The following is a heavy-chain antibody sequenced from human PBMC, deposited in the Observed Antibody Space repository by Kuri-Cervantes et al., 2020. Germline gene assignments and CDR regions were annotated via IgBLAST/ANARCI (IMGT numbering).Heavy chain of an antibody. CDR3: ARSTGYYFDY. CDR1: GGTFSSYA. CDR2: IIPIFGTA. Sequence: KISCKASGGTFSSYAISWVRQAPGRGLEWMGGIIPIFGTANYAQKFQGRVTITADESTSTAYMELSSLRSEDTAVYYCARSTGYYFDYWGQGTLVTVSS. J-gene: IGHJ4*02. V-gene: IGHV1-69*01.